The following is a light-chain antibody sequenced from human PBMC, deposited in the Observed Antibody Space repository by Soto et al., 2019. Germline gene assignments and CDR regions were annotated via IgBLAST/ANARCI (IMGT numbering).Light chain of an antibody. V-gene: IGKV3-20*01. CDR2: QTS. CDR1: QYINTR. Sequence: EIVLTQSPSTLSSFPGDRFTLSCRASQYINTRLAWYQHRPGQAPRLLIYQTSIRAAGIPARFSASGSGTDFTLTISRLEPEDFAVYYCQQYGSSGTFGQGTKVDI. CDR3: QQYGSSGT. J-gene: IGKJ1*01.